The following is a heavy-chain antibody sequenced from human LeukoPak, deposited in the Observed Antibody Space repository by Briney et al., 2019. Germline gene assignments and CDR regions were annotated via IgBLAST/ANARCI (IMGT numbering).Heavy chain of an antibody. CDR1: GFTFSSYS. D-gene: IGHD3-16*01. CDR2: ISSSSSYI. CDR3: ARGGGLGESENDAFDI. J-gene: IGHJ3*02. V-gene: IGHV3-21*01. Sequence: NPGGSLRLSCAASGFTFSSYSMNWVRQAPGKGLEWVSSISSSSSYIYYADSLKGRFTISRDNAKNSLYLQMNSLRAEDTAVYYCARGGGLGESENDAFDIWGQGTMVTVSS.